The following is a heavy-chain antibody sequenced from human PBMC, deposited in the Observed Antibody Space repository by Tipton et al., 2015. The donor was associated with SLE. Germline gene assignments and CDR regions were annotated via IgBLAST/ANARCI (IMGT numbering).Heavy chain of an antibody. J-gene: IGHJ4*02. CDR1: GGSISSHY. CDR3: ARLTRSYYLDY. V-gene: IGHV4-59*08. CDR2: IYYSGST. D-gene: IGHD3-10*01. Sequence: TLSLTCTVSGGSISSHYWSWIRQPPGKGLEWIGYIYYSGSTNYNPSLKSRVTISVDTSKNQFSLKLSSVTAADTAVYYCARLTRSYYLDYWGQGTLVTVSS.